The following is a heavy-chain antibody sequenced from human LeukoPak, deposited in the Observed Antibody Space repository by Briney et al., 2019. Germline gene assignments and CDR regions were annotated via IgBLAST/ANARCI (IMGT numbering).Heavy chain of an antibody. Sequence: PSETLSLTCTVSGGSISSSIYYWGWIRPPPGKGLEWIGSIYYSGNTYYNPSLESRVTISVDTSKNHFSLKLSSVTAADTAVYFCARQINDLGLPWFDPWGEGTLVTVSS. J-gene: IGHJ5*02. CDR2: IYYSGNT. D-gene: IGHD3-16*01. CDR1: GGSISSSIYY. CDR3: ARQINDLGLPWFDP. V-gene: IGHV4-39*01.